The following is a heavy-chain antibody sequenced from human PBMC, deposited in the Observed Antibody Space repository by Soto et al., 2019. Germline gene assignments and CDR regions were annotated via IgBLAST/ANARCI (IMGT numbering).Heavy chain of an antibody. Sequence: SVRCGVEEGSCVGYCGSCIIQTPGKGLEWIGEINHSGSTNYNPSLKSRVTISVDTSKNQFSLKLSSVPAADTAVYYCARGEQEKQWLVQRWFDPWGQGTLVTVSS. D-gene: IGHD6-19*01. CDR2: INHSGST. CDR1: EGSCVGYC. J-gene: IGHJ5*02. V-gene: IGHV4-34*01. CDR3: ARGEQEKQWLVQRWFDP.